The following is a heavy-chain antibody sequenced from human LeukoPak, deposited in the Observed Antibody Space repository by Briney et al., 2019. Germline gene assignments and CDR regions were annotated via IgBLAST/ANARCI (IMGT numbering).Heavy chain of an antibody. J-gene: IGHJ4*02. CDR1: GGSISSYY. CDR2: IYYSGST. CDR3: ATGTYYYDSSGYYYDY. V-gene: IGHV4-59*01. D-gene: IGHD3-22*01. Sequence: PSETLSLTCTVSGGSISSYYWSWIRQPPGKGLEWIGYIYYSGSTNYNPSLKSRVTISVDTSKNQFSLKLSSVTAADTAVYYCATGTYYYDSSGYYYDYWGQGTLVTVSS.